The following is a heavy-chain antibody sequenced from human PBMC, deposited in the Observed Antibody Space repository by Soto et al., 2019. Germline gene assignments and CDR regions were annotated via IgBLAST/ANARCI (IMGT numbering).Heavy chain of an antibody. D-gene: IGHD5-12*01. CDR1: GDTFSNYF. Sequence: SVKVSCKASGDTFSNYFINWVRQAPGQGLEWMGGINPMLRITQYAQKFQGRITITADRSTSTAYMELSSLKSEDTAVYYCARDAPPRDGIYYGMDVCGQRTTVTVSS. V-gene: IGHV1-69*10. J-gene: IGHJ6*02. CDR2: INPMLRIT. CDR3: ARDAPPRDGIYYGMDV.